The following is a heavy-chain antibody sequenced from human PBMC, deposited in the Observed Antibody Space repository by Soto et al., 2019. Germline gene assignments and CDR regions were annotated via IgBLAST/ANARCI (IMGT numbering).Heavy chain of an antibody. Sequence: QVQLQESGPGLVKPSETLSLICTVSGGSINSYYWTWIRQPPGKGLEWIAYVYYGGSTNYNPSLRSRLTVSVDTSKSQLSLTLNSVTAADTAVYDCARGYSSNWFRLDSWGQGILVTVSS. CDR2: VYYGGST. CDR3: ARGYSSNWFRLDS. J-gene: IGHJ4*02. D-gene: IGHD6-13*01. V-gene: IGHV4-59*01. CDR1: GGSINSYY.